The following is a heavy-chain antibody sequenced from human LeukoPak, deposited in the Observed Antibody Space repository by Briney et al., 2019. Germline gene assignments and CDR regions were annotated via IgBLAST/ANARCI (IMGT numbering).Heavy chain of an antibody. D-gene: IGHD2-15*01. J-gene: IGHJ6*02. V-gene: IGHV1-2*02. Sequence: ASVKVSCKASGYTFTGYYMHWVRQAPGQGLEWMGWINPNSGGTNYAQKFQGRVTMTRDTSISTAYMELSRLRSDDTAVYYCAGTMVVAARDYYYYYGMDVWGQGTTVTVSS. CDR2: INPNSGGT. CDR1: GYTFTGYY. CDR3: AGTMVVAARDYYYYYGMDV.